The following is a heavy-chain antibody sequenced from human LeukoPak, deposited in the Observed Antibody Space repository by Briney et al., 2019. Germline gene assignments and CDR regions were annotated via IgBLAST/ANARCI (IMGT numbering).Heavy chain of an antibody. Sequence: GALRLFCAASGFTFSSFRMEWVRQGSGKGLEWVSSISSSSSYIYYADSVKGRFTISRDNAKNSLYLQMNSLRAEDTAVYYCARGGYSFGFDYWGQGTLVTVSS. D-gene: IGHD5-18*01. CDR2: ISSSSSYI. CDR3: ARGGYSFGFDY. J-gene: IGHJ4*02. V-gene: IGHV3-21*01. CDR1: GFTFSSFR.